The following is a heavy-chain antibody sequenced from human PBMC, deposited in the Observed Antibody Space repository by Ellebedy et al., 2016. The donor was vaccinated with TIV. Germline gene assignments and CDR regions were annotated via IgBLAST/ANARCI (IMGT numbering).Heavy chain of an antibody. J-gene: IGHJ4*02. CDR3: ARTVGVAGTYYH. Sequence: GESLKISCAASGFNFYNAWLGWVRQAPGKGLEWVSSISVNGGYTYYAGSVKGRFTISRDNAKNSLSLQMNSLRAEDTAVYYCARTVGVAGTYYHWGQGTLVTVSS. D-gene: IGHD1-26*01. CDR2: ISVNGGYT. CDR1: GFNFYNAW. V-gene: IGHV3-21*01.